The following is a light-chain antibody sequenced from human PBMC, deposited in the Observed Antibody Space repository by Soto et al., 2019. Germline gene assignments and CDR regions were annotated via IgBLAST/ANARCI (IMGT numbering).Light chain of an antibody. Sequence: QSALTQPASVSGSPGQSITISCTGTSSDVGAYTSVSWYQQHPGKAPKLMIYEVSNRPSGVSNRFPGSKSGNTASLTISGLQAEDEAHYYCSSYTSDNRSYVFGTGTKLTVL. J-gene: IGLJ1*01. CDR1: SSDVGAYTS. CDR2: EVS. CDR3: SSYTSDNRSYV. V-gene: IGLV2-14*01.